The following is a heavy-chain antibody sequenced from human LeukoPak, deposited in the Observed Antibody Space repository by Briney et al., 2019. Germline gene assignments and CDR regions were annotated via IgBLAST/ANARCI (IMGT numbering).Heavy chain of an antibody. CDR1: GGSISSYY. Sequence: TSETLSLTCTVSGGSISSYYWSWIRQPPGKGLEWIGYIYYSGSTNYNPSLKSRVTISVDTSKNQFSLKLSSVTAADTAVYYCARVPGVGFGESTPSYYFDYWGQGTLVTVST. CDR3: ARVPGVGFGESTPSYYFDY. D-gene: IGHD3-10*01. CDR2: IYYSGST. J-gene: IGHJ4*02. V-gene: IGHV4-59*01.